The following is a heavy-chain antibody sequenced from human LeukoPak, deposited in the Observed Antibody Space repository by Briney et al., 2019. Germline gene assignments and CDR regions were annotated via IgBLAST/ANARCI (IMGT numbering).Heavy chain of an antibody. CDR1: GGSMSSSSYY. V-gene: IGHV4-39*07. CDR2: IYYSGST. D-gene: IGHD3-9*01. Sequence: SETQSLTCSVSGGSMSSSSYYWAWIRQPPGKGLECIGSIYYSGSTYYNPSLKSRGTISVDTSKKYFSLKLSSVTAADTAVYYCARGGLNYDILTGYSTNAFDIWGQGTMVTVSS. J-gene: IGHJ3*02. CDR3: ARGGLNYDILTGYSTNAFDI.